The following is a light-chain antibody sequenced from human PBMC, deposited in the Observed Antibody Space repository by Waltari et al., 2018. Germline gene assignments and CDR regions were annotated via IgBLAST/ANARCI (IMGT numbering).Light chain of an antibody. CDR1: QSVSRF. Sequence: SCRASQSVSRFLAGYQPKPGQAPRLLIYEASSRATDIPDRVSGSGSGTDFSLTISRLEPEDFAVYYCQKYGTLPATFGQGTKVEIK. V-gene: IGKV3-20*01. CDR3: QKYGTLPAT. CDR2: EAS. J-gene: IGKJ1*01.